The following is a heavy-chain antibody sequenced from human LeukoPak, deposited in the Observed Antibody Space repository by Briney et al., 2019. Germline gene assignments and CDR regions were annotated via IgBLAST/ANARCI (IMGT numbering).Heavy chain of an antibody. D-gene: IGHD6-19*01. CDR3: AKAKEGSRSRYSSGWYFCLDY. Sequence: GGSLRLSCAASGFTFSSYGMSWVRQAPGKGLEWVSAISGSGGSTYYADSVKGRFTISRDNSKNTLYLQMNSLRAEDTAVYYCAKAKEGSRSRYSSGWYFCLDYWGQGTLVTVSS. V-gene: IGHV3-23*01. J-gene: IGHJ4*02. CDR2: ISGSGGST. CDR1: GFTFSSYG.